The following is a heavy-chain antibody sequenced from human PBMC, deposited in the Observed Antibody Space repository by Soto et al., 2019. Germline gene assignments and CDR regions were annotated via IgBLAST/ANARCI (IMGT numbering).Heavy chain of an antibody. J-gene: IGHJ2*01. V-gene: IGHV1-69*02. CDR2: IIPILGIA. CDR3: ARTAVTSGYWYFDL. D-gene: IGHD4-17*01. CDR1: GGTFSSYT. Sequence: QVQLVQSGAEVKKPGSSVKVSCKASGGTFSSYTISWVRQAPGQGLEWMGRIIPILGIANYAQKFQGRVTITADKSTSTAYMELSSLRSEVTAVYYCARTAVTSGYWYFDLWGRGTLVTVSS.